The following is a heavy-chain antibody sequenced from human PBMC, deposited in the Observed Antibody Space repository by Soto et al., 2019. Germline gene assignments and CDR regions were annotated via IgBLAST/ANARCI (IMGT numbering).Heavy chain of an antibody. Sequence: SETLSLPCAVYGVSFSGHFWSWIRQPPGKGLEWIGEIYHSGSTNYSPSLQSRGTISVVTSKNQLSLRLSSVTAADTAVYYCARLPRLGDAFDIWGQGTVVTVSS. J-gene: IGHJ3*02. CDR1: GVSFSGHF. V-gene: IGHV4-34*01. CDR3: ARLPRLGDAFDI. CDR2: IYHSGST.